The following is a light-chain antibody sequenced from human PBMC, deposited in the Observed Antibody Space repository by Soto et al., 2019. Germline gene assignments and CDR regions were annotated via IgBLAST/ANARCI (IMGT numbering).Light chain of an antibody. Sequence: EIVLTQSPGTLSLSPGERATLSCMASQSVSSSYLAWYQQKPGQAPRLLIYGASNRDPGIPDRFSGSGSGTDFTLTISRLEPEDFAVYYCQQYDSSPITFGQGTRLEIK. CDR1: QSVSSSY. V-gene: IGKV3-20*01. J-gene: IGKJ5*01. CDR3: QQYDSSPIT. CDR2: GAS.